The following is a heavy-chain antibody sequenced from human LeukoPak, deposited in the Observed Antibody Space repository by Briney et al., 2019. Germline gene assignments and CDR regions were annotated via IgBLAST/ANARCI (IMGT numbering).Heavy chain of an antibody. CDR2: VYTTGST. CDR3: ASFVGAATTSHIDY. V-gene: IGHV4-61*02. D-gene: IGHD1-26*01. J-gene: IGHJ4*02. Sequence: SQTLSLTCTVSGGSISSGSYYWSWIRQPAGKGLEWIGRVYTTGSTNYNPSLKSRVTISLDTSKNQFSLKLSSVTAADTAVYYCASFVGAATTSHIDYWGQGTLVTVSS. CDR1: GGSISSGSYY.